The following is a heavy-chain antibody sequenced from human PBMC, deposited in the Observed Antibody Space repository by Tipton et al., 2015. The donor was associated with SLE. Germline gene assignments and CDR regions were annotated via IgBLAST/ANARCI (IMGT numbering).Heavy chain of an antibody. Sequence: GSLRLSCAASGFTFSSYAMSWVRQAPGKGLEWVSAISGSDGSTYYADSVKGRFTISRDNSKNLLYLQMNSLRVEDTALYYCAREEGFYKGDYWGQGTLVTVSS. CDR2: ISGSDGST. CDR1: GFTFSSYA. J-gene: IGHJ4*02. CDR3: AREEGFYKGDY. D-gene: IGHD2-2*02. V-gene: IGHV3-23*01.